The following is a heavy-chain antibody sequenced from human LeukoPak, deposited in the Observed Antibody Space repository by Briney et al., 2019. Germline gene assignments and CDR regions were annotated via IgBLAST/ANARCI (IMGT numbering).Heavy chain of an antibody. Sequence: ASVKVSCKASGYTFTSYDINWARQATGQGLEWMGWMNPNSGNTGYVQKFQGRVTMTRNTSISTAYMELSSLRSEDTAVYYCARGLGELLYSDAFDIWGQGTMVTVSS. CDR2: MNPNSGNT. D-gene: IGHD1-26*01. J-gene: IGHJ3*02. CDR1: GYTFTSYD. V-gene: IGHV1-8*01. CDR3: ARGLGELLYSDAFDI.